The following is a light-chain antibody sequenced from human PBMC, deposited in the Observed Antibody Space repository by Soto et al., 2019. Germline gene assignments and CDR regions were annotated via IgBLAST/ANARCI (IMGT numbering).Light chain of an antibody. CDR1: QSVSSSY. Sequence: EIVLTQSPGTLSLSPGERATLSCRASQSVSSSYLAWYQQKPGQAPRLLIYGASSRATGIPDRFSGSGSGTDFPLTISRLEPEDFAVYYCQHYGSSPRYTLGQGTKLEIK. CDR2: GAS. J-gene: IGKJ2*01. CDR3: QHYGSSPRYT. V-gene: IGKV3-20*01.